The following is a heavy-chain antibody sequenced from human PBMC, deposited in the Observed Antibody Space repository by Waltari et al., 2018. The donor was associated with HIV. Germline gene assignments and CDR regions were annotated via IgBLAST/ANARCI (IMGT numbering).Heavy chain of an antibody. CDR2: ISPILGIA. J-gene: IGHJ4*02. D-gene: IGHD3-22*01. Sequence: QVQLVQSGAEVKKPGSSVKVSCKASGGTFSSYTISWVRQAPGQGLEWMGRISPILGIANYAQKFQGRVTITADKSTSTAYMELSSLRSEDTAVYYCARDRGSSGYSHWGQGTLVTVSS. V-gene: IGHV1-69*08. CDR1: GGTFSSYT. CDR3: ARDRGSSGYSH.